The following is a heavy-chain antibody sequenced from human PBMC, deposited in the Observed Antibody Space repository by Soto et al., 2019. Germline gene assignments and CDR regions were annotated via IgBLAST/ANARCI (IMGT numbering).Heavy chain of an antibody. J-gene: IGHJ6*02. D-gene: IGHD2-15*01. CDR2: IRGFSPYT. CDR1: GFTFRTYT. V-gene: IGHV3-21*01. Sequence: EVQLVESGGGLVKPGGSLRLSCVASGFTFRTYTMNWVRQAPGKGLEWVSGIRGFSPYTFYAESVKGRFTISRDNAKNSLYLHMNSLGVEDTAVYYCARDRGYDAHDYYYNAMDVWGQVTTVTVSS. CDR3: ARDRGYDAHDYYYNAMDV.